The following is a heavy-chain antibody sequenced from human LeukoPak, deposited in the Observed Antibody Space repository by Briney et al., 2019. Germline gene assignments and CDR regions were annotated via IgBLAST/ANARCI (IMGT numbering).Heavy chain of an antibody. Sequence: PGGSLRLSCAASGFTFSSYSMNWVRQAPGKGLEWVSSISSSSSYIYYADSVKGRFTISRDNAKNSLYLQMNSLRAEDTAVYYCARDRPYGSGSYWFDYRGQGTLVTVSS. CDR2: ISSSSSYI. CDR1: GFTFSSYS. D-gene: IGHD3-10*01. V-gene: IGHV3-21*01. J-gene: IGHJ4*02. CDR3: ARDRPYGSGSYWFDY.